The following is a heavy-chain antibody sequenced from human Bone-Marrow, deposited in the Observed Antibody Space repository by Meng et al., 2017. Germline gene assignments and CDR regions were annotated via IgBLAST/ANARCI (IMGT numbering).Heavy chain of an antibody. CDR3: AGGTGWLFDY. Sequence: GESLKISCAASGFTFSGSAMHWVRQASGKGLEWVGRIRSKANSYATAYAASVKGRFTISRDDSKNTAYLQMNNLRGEDTAVYYCAGGTGWLFDYWGQGTLVTVSS. D-gene: IGHD6-19*01. J-gene: IGHJ4*02. CDR2: IRSKANSYAT. CDR1: GFTFSGSA. V-gene: IGHV3-73*01.